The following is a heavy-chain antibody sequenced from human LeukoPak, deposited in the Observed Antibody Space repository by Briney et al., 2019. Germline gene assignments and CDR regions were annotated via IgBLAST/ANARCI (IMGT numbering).Heavy chain of an antibody. V-gene: IGHV1-3*03. Sequence: ASVKVSCKASGYTFTSYAMHWVRQAPGQRLEWMGLINAGNGNTKYSQEFQGRVTITRDTSASTAYMELSSLRSEDMAVYYCARSLRLSGSTNWFDPWGQGTLVTVSS. CDR1: GYTFTSYA. CDR3: ARSLRLSGSTNWFDP. J-gene: IGHJ5*02. D-gene: IGHD3-10*01. CDR2: INAGNGNT.